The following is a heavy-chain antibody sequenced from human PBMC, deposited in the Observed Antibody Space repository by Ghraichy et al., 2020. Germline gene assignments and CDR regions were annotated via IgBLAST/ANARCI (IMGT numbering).Heavy chain of an antibody. CDR2: INSDGSST. V-gene: IGHV3-74*01. Sequence: GGSLRLSCAASGFTFSTYWMHWVLQAPGKGLVWVSRINSDGSSTSYADSVKGRFTISRDNAKNTLYLQMNSLRAEDTAVYYCARDDVGGSYRFDYWGQGTLVTVSS. CDR1: GFTFSTYW. J-gene: IGHJ4*02. D-gene: IGHD1-26*01. CDR3: ARDDVGGSYRFDY.